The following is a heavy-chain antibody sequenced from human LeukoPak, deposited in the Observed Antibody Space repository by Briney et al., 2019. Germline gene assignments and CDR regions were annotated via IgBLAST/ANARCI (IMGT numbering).Heavy chain of an antibody. J-gene: IGHJ4*02. CDR2: ISGSGGYT. CDR1: GFTFSSYA. V-gene: IGHV3-23*01. D-gene: IGHD2-15*01. CDR3: AKVARPAGSCSGGSCYLVDY. Sequence: GGSLRLSCAASGFTFSSYAMSWVRQAPGKGLEWLSDISGSGGYTYYADSVKGRITISRDNSKNTLYLQMNSVRAEDTAVYYCAKVARPAGSCSGGSCYLVDYWGQGTLVTVSS.